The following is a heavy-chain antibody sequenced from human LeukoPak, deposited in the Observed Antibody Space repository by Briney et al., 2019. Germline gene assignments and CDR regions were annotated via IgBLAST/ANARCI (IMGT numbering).Heavy chain of an antibody. D-gene: IGHD3-10*01. V-gene: IGHV3-48*03. CDR3: ARITMVCSMDV. J-gene: IGHJ6*02. CDR1: GFIFSRYE. Sequence: GGSLRLSCAASGFIFSRYEMNWVRQAPGKGLEWVSYISSSGSTILYADSVKGRFTISRDDARSSLYLQMNSLRAEDTAVYYCARITMVCSMDVWGQGTTVTVSS. CDR2: ISSSGSTI.